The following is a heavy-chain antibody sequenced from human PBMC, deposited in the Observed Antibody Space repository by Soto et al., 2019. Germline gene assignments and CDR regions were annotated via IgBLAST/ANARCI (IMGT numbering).Heavy chain of an antibody. Sequence: GALRLHCAASGFTFSSNAMHVVRQAPGKGLKRVAGISYDGSNKYYADTVKGRFTISRDNTKNTLYLKMNSLRAEDTAVYYCARDRLYYYDSSGYSHLSNYYYGMDVWGQGTTVNVSS. CDR3: ARDRLYYYDSSGYSHLSNYYYGMDV. CDR1: GFTFSSNA. CDR2: ISYDGSNK. J-gene: IGHJ6*02. V-gene: IGHV3-30-3*01. D-gene: IGHD3-22*01.